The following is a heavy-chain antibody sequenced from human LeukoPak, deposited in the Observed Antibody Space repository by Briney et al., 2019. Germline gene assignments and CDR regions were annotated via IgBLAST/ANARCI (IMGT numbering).Heavy chain of an antibody. D-gene: IGHD1-7*01. V-gene: IGHV3-53*01. CDR1: GFTVSSNY. J-gene: IGHJ4*02. CDR2: IYSGGST. CDR3: ARDNWNYAGFDY. Sequence: GGSLRLSRAASGFTVSSNYMSWVRQAPGKGLEWVSVIYSGGSTYYADSVKGRFTISRDNSKNTLYPQMNSLRAEDTAVYYCARDNWNYAGFDYWGQGTLVTVSS.